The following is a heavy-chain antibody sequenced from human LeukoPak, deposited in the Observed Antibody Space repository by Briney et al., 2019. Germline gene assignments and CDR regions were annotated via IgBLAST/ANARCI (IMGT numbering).Heavy chain of an antibody. Sequence: AGGSLRLSCAASGFTFDDYAMHWVRQAPGKGLEWVSGISWNSGSIGYADSVKGRFTISRDNAKNSLYLQMNSLRAEDTAVYYCARDKKVGSSWYFYGAFDIWGQGTMVTVSS. CDR2: ISWNSGSI. CDR1: GFTFDDYA. CDR3: ARDKKVGSSWYFYGAFDI. J-gene: IGHJ3*02. D-gene: IGHD6-13*01. V-gene: IGHV3-9*01.